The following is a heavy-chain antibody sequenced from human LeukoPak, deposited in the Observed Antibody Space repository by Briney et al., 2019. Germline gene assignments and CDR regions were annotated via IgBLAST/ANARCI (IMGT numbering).Heavy chain of an antibody. CDR1: GFTFGSYE. CDR3: AKNLAAAGNVLQGDWFDP. CDR2: ISSSGSTI. D-gene: IGHD6-13*01. J-gene: IGHJ5*02. Sequence: HSGGSLRLSCAASGFTFGSYEMNWVRQAPGKGLEWVSYISSSGSTIYYADSVKGRFTISRDNAKNSLYLQMNSLRAEDTAVYYCAKNLAAAGNVLQGDWFDPWGQGTLVTVSS. V-gene: IGHV3-48*03.